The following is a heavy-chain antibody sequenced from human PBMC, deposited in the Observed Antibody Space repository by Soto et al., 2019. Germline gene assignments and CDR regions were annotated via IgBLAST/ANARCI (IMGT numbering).Heavy chain of an antibody. D-gene: IGHD6-6*01. CDR2: ISYDGSNK. Sequence: GGSLRLSCAASGFTFSSYAMHWGRQAPGKGLEWVAVISYDGSNKYYADSVKGRFTISRDNSKNTLYLQMNSLRAEDTAVYYCARDQAAYSSSSVAFDIWGQGTMVTVSS. V-gene: IGHV3-30*04. CDR3: ARDQAAYSSSSVAFDI. J-gene: IGHJ3*02. CDR1: GFTFSSYA.